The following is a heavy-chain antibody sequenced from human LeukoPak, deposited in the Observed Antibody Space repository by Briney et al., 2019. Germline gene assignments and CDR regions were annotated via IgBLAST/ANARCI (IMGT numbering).Heavy chain of an antibody. J-gene: IGHJ4*02. Sequence: AASVKVSCKASGYTFTSYDINWVRQATGQGLEWMGWMNPNSGNTGYAQKFQGRGTITRNTSISTASMELSSLRSEDTAVYYCARGRTADIVVVPAAIPEELDYWGQGTLVTVSS. D-gene: IGHD2-2*02. CDR3: ARGRTADIVVVPAAIPEELDY. CDR1: GYTFTSYD. CDR2: MNPNSGNT. V-gene: IGHV1-8*03.